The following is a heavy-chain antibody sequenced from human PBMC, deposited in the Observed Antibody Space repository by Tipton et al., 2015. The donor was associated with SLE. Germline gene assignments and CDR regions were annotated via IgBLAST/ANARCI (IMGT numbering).Heavy chain of an antibody. CDR3: AREGTGYPFDS. D-gene: IGHD1-14*01. Sequence: SLRLSCAASGFTFSGYDMHWVRQAPGKGLEWVATIWYDGRNKYYGDSGKGRFTISRDNSKNTLFLQMNSLRAEDTAVYFCAREGTGYPFDSWGQGTLVTVSS. CDR1: GFTFSGYD. V-gene: IGHV3-33*01. J-gene: IGHJ4*02. CDR2: IWYDGRNK.